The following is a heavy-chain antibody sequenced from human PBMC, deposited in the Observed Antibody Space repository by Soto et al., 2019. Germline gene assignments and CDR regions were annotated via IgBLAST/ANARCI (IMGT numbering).Heavy chain of an antibody. CDR2: ISYDGSNK. J-gene: IGHJ4*02. Sequence: GGSLRLSCAASGFTFSSYGMHWVRQAPGKGLEWVAVISYDGSNKYYADSVKGRFTISRDNSKNTLYLQMNSLRAEDTAVYYCAKDFEAYYYGSGSYYDYWGQGTLVTVSS. D-gene: IGHD3-10*01. CDR1: GFTFSSYG. CDR3: AKDFEAYYYGSGSYYDY. V-gene: IGHV3-30*18.